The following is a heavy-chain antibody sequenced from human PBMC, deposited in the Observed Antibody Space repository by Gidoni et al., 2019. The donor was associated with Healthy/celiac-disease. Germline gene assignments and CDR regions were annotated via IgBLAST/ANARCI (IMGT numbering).Heavy chain of an antibody. V-gene: IGHV3-74*01. CDR1: GFPFSSYW. CDR2: INSDGSST. D-gene: IGHD4-4*01. Sequence: EVQLVESGGGLVQPGGSLRLSCAASGFPFSSYWMHWVRQAPGKGLVGVSRINSDGSSTSYADSVKGRFTISRDNAKNTLYLQMNSLRAEDTAVYYCARDPAVTTGFDYWGQGTLVTVSS. J-gene: IGHJ4*02. CDR3: ARDPAVTTGFDY.